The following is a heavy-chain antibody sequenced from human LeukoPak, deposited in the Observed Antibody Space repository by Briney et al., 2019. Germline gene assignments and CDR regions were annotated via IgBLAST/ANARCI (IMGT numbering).Heavy chain of an antibody. CDR2: ISAYNGNT. J-gene: IGHJ6*02. CDR3: ARDRYCSSTSCYFWSGYFYYYYGMDV. V-gene: IGHV1-18*01. CDR1: GGTFSSYA. Sequence: ASVKVSCKASGGTFSSYAISWVRQAPGQGLEWMGWISAYNGNTNYAQKLQGRVTMTTDTSTSTAYMELRSLRSDDTAVYYCARDRYCSSTSCYFWSGYFYYYYGMDVWGQGTTVTVSS. D-gene: IGHD2-2*01.